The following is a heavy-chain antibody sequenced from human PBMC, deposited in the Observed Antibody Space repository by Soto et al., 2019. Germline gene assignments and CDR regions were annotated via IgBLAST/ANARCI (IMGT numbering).Heavy chain of an antibody. Sequence: GSLRLSCAASGFMFIAYTMSWVRQAPGKGLEWLSSITSNSDHIDYADSVRGRFTVSRDNARKSLYLQMDSLGAEDTGVYYCATPYYYNHWGPGTLVTVSS. V-gene: IGHV3-21*01. CDR3: ATPYYYNH. J-gene: IGHJ4*02. CDR1: GFMFIAYT. CDR2: ITSNSDHI.